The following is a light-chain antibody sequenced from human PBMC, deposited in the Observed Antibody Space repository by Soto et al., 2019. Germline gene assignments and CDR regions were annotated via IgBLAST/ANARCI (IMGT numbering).Light chain of an antibody. CDR3: SSYTGRSTRV. CDR2: EVS. V-gene: IGLV2-14*01. J-gene: IGLJ1*01. CDR1: SSDFGGYNY. Sequence: QSVLTQPAPVSGSPGQSITISCTGTSSDFGGYNYVSWYQHHPGKAPKLIIYEVSNRPSGVSNRFSGSKSGNTASLTISGLQAEDEADYYCSSYTGRSTRVFGSGTKVTVL.